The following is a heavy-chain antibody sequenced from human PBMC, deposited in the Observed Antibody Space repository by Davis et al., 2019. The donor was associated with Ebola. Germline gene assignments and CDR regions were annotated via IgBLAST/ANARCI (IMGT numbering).Heavy chain of an antibody. D-gene: IGHD1-7*01. CDR2: ISFDGSNK. CDR1: GFTFTTSS. Sequence: PGGSLRLSCAASGFTFTTSSMTWVRQAPGKGLEWVAVISFDGSNKYYTDSVKGRFTISRDNSKDTLYLQMNSLRPEDTAVHYCARDRELLGRGLDYWGQGILVIVSS. J-gene: IGHJ4*02. V-gene: IGHV3-30*03. CDR3: ARDRELLGRGLDY.